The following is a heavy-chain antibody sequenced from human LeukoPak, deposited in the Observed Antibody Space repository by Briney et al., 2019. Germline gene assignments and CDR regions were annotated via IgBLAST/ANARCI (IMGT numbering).Heavy chain of an antibody. D-gene: IGHD3-22*01. Sequence: GGSLRLSCAASGFTFSSYEMNWVRQAPGKGLEWVSYISSSDSTTYYADSVKGRFTISGDNAMNSLYLQMNSLRVEDTAVYYCARVLYDSSGNYFNYFDYWGQRTLVTVSS. CDR2: ISSSDSTT. J-gene: IGHJ4*02. V-gene: IGHV3-48*03. CDR3: ARVLYDSSGNYFNYFDY. CDR1: GFTFSSYE.